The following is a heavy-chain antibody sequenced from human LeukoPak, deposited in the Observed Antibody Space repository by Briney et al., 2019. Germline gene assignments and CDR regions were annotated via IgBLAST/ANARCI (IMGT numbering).Heavy chain of an antibody. CDR1: GGSFSGYY. Sequence: PSETLSLTCAVYGGSFSGYYWSWIRQPPGKGLEWIGEINHSGSTNYNPSLKSRVTISVDTSKNQFSLKLSSVTAADTAVYYCARYGGSYYGPFYYFDYWGQGTLVTVSS. CDR2: INHSGST. CDR3: ARYGGSYYGPFYYFDY. V-gene: IGHV4-34*01. D-gene: IGHD1-26*01. J-gene: IGHJ4*02.